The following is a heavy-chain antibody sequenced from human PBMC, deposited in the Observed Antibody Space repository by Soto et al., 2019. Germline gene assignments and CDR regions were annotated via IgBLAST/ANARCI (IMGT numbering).Heavy chain of an antibody. CDR2: IYNTGRT. CDR1: GFSVSDNY. D-gene: IGHD5-12*01. J-gene: IGHJ3*02. CDR3: ARAPSYRGSPMGALDI. Sequence: EVQLVASAGKVIQPGGSLRLSCAVSGFSVSDNYMAWVRQPPGKGLEWVSIIYNTGRTKSADSLQGRFAISRDNSRNTVYLPMARLRGDDTAIYYCARAPSYRGSPMGALDIWGLGTLVTVS. V-gene: IGHV3-53*01.